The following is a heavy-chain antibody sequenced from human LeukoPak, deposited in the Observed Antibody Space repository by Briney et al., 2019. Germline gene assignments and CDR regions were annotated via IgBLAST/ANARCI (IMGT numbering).Heavy chain of an antibody. J-gene: IGHJ4*02. D-gene: IGHD6-19*01. CDR2: IYYSGST. V-gene: IGHV4-39*07. CDR3: ARDTPGIAVALPY. CDR1: GGSISSSSYY. Sequence: SETLSLTCTVSGGSISSSSYYWGWIRQPPGEGLEWIGSIYYSGSTYYNPSLKSRVTISVDTSKNQFSLKLSSVTAADTAVYYCARDTPGIAVALPYWGQGTLVTVSS.